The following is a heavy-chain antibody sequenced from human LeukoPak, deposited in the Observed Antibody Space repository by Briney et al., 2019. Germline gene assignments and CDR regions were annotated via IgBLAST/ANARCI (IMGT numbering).Heavy chain of an antibody. D-gene: IGHD3-3*01. CDR3: AKDIGGAVFGVGAV. CDR1: GFTFSTFA. Sequence: GGSLRLSCAASGFTFSTFAMNWVRQAPGKGLEWVSGISAGGVTTYYAESVKGRFTISRDNSKNTLSLQMNTLTAEDTAVYYCAKDIGGAVFGVGAVGGQGALVIVSS. V-gene: IGHV3-23*01. J-gene: IGHJ4*02. CDR2: ISAGGVTT.